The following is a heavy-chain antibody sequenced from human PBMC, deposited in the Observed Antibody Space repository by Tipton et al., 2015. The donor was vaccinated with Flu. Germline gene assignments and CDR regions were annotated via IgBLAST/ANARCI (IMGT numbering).Heavy chain of an antibody. CDR1: GGSISSYY. Sequence: TLSLTCTVSGGSISSYYWSWIRQPAGKGLEWIGRIYTSGSTYYNPSLKSRVTISVDTSKNQFSLKLSSVTAADTAVYYCARRYYYGSGPETFDYWGQGTLVTVSS. V-gene: IGHV4-4*07. J-gene: IGHJ4*02. D-gene: IGHD3-10*01. CDR3: ARRYYYGSGPETFDY. CDR2: IYTSGST.